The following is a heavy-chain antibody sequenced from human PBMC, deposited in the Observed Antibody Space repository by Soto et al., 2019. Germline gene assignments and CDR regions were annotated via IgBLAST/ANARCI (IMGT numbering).Heavy chain of an antibody. CDR1: GYTFTSYY. D-gene: IGHD5-18*01. V-gene: IGHV1-46*03. J-gene: IGHJ4*02. CDR3: VRDVHPAGLYNYGLPDY. CDR2: INPSGGST. Sequence: ASVKVSCKASGYTFTSYYMHWVRQAPGQGLEWMGIINPSGGSTTYAQKFQGRVTMTRDTSTSTDYMELSSLRSEDTALYYCVRDVHPAGLYNYGLPDYWGQGTLVTVSS.